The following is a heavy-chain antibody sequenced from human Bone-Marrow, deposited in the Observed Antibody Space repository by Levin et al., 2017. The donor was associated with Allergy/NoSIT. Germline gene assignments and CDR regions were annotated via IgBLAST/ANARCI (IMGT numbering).Heavy chain of an antibody. CDR2: ISAYNGNT. V-gene: IGHV1-18*01. CDR1: GYTFTSYG. D-gene: IGHD3-3*01. Sequence: GASVKVSCKASGYTFTSYGISWVRQAPGQGLEWMGWISAYNGNTNYAQKLQGRVTMTTDTSTSTAYMELRSLRSDDTAVYYCARSYNVLEWLPQIAPYYYYGMDVWGQGTTVTVSS. CDR3: ARSYNVLEWLPQIAPYYYYGMDV. J-gene: IGHJ6*02.